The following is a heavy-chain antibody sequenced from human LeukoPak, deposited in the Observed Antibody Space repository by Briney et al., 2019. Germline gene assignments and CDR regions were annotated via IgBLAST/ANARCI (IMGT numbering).Heavy chain of an antibody. Sequence: GGSLRLSCAASGFTFSSYSMNWVRQAPGKGLEWVSSISSSSSYIYYADSVKGRFTNSRDNAKNSLYLQMNSLRAEDTAVYYCARDESRFGMDVWGQGTTVTVSS. V-gene: IGHV3-21*01. CDR2: ISSSSSYI. CDR1: GFTFSSYS. CDR3: ARDESRFGMDV. J-gene: IGHJ6*02.